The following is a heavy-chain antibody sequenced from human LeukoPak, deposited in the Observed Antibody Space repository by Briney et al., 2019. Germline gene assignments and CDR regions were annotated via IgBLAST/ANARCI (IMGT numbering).Heavy chain of an antibody. Sequence: PGRSLRLSCAASGFTFDDYAMHWVRQAPGKGLEWVSGISWNSGSIGYADSVKGRFTISRDNAKNSLYLQMNSLRAEDTALYYCAKINRYGDYVGAFDAWAKGQWSPSLQ. CDR2: ISWNSGSI. V-gene: IGHV3-9*01. D-gene: IGHD4-17*01. J-gene: IGHJ3*01. CDR1: GFTFDDYA. CDR3: AKINRYGDYVGAFDA.